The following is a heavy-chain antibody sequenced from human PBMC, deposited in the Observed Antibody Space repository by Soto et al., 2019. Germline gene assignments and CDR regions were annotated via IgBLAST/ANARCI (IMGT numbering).Heavy chain of an antibody. Sequence: GGSLRLSCAASGFTFRSYAMHWVRQAPDKGLEWVAVISYDGSNKYYADSVKGRFTISRDNSKNTLYLQMNSLKTEDTAVYYCTTGIHDILTSSRTNYWGQGTLVTVSS. J-gene: IGHJ4*02. CDR2: ISYDGSNK. CDR3: TTGIHDILTSSRTNY. CDR1: GFTFRSYA. V-gene: IGHV3-30-3*01. D-gene: IGHD3-9*01.